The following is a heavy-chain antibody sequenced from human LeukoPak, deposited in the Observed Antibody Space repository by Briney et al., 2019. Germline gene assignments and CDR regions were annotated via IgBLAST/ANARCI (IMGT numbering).Heavy chain of an antibody. CDR1: GGTFRNYG. Sequence: SVKVSCKTSGGTFRNYGFTWVRQAPGQGLEWMGGIIPNFGTGKYAQKFQGRVTVIADEFTSTAYMELSSLRSEDTAVYYCASRYCSGGSCFSRDYYYYYMDVWGKGTTVTVSS. V-gene: IGHV1-69*13. CDR2: IIPNFGTG. D-gene: IGHD2-15*01. J-gene: IGHJ6*03. CDR3: ASRYCSGGSCFSRDYYYYYMDV.